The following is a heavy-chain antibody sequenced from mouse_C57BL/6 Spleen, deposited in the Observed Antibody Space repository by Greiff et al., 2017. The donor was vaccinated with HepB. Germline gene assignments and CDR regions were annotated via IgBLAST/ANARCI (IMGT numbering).Heavy chain of an antibody. CDR1: GYTFTDYE. CDR3: TRGYSMDY. Sequence: QVQLQQSGAELVRPGASVTLSCKASGYTFTDYEMHWVKQTPVHGLEWIGAIDPETGGTAYNQKFKGKAILTADKSSSTAYMELRSLTSEDSSVYYCTRGYSMDYWGQGTSVTVSS. V-gene: IGHV1-15*01. D-gene: IGHD3-1*01. CDR2: IDPETGGT. J-gene: IGHJ4*01.